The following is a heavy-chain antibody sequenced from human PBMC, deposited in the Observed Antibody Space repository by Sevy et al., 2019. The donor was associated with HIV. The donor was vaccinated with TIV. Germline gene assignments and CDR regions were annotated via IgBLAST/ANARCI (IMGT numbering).Heavy chain of an antibody. J-gene: IGHJ5*02. D-gene: IGHD6-19*01. Sequence: GGSLRLSCTTSGFTFGDFAMSWFRQAPGKGLEWVGFIRAGAYGGTPEHAASVKGRFTISRDDSKSIAYLQMDRLETEDTAVYYCTRVWIAVSGRRFNWLDPGAREPRSPSPQ. CDR3: TRVWIAVSGRRFNWLDP. V-gene: IGHV3-49*03. CDR1: GFTFGDFA. CDR2: IRAGAYGGTP.